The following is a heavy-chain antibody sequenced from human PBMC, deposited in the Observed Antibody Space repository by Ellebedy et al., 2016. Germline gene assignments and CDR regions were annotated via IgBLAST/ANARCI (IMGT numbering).Heavy chain of an antibody. D-gene: IGHD2-15*01. CDR1: GYTFTSYS. J-gene: IGHJ5*02. CDR3: ARAPGLLPNWFDP. CDR2: INPSGGST. V-gene: IGHV1-46*01. Sequence: ASVKVSCXASGYTFTSYSMHWVRQAPGQGLEWMGIINPSGGSTSYAQKFQGRVTMTRDTSTSTVYMELSSLRSEDTAIYYCARAPGLLPNWFDPWGQGTLVTVSS.